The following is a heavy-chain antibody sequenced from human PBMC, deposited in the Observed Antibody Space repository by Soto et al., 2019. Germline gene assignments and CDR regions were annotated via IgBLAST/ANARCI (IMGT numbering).Heavy chain of an antibody. D-gene: IGHD6-13*01. J-gene: IGHJ4*02. Sequence: QVQLVQSGAEVKKPGSSVKVSCKASGDTFSSYAITWVRQAPGQGLEWMGGIIPIFGSANYAQRFQGRVMISADESTSTAYMELNSLRSEDTAVYYCARDRWGIGTSGPLDYWGQGTLVTVSS. CDR1: GDTFSSYA. CDR3: ARDRWGIGTSGPLDY. CDR2: IIPIFGSA. V-gene: IGHV1-69*01.